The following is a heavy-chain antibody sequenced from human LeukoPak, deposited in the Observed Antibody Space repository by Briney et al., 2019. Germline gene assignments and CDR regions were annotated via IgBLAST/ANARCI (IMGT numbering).Heavy chain of an antibody. CDR3: ARWRGELRTFDI. Sequence: KPSETLSLTCTVSGGSISSSSYYWGWIRQPPGKGLEWIGSIYYSGSTYYNPSLKSRATISVDTSKNQFSLKLSSVTAADTAVYYCARWRGELRTFDIWGQGTMVTVSS. CDR2: IYYSGST. V-gene: IGHV4-39*01. J-gene: IGHJ3*02. CDR1: GGSISSSSYY. D-gene: IGHD1-26*01.